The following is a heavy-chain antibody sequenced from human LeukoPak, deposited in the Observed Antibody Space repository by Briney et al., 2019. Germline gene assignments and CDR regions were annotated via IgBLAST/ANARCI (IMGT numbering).Heavy chain of an antibody. D-gene: IGHD3-22*01. J-gene: IGHJ4*02. CDR1: GGSYSGYY. CDR3: ARGRGMIVV. Sequence: SETLSLTCAVYGGSYSGYYWSWIRQPPGKGLEWIGEINHSGSTNYNPSLTSRVTISVDTSKNQFSLKLSSVTAADTAVYYCARGRGMIVVWGQGTLVTVSS. V-gene: IGHV4-34*01. CDR2: INHSGST.